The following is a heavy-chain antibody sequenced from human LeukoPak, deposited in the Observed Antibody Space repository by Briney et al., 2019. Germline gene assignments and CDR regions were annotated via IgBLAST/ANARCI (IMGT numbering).Heavy chain of an antibody. CDR3: ARTFHNYGGNSYWFDP. D-gene: IGHD4-23*01. CDR2: IIPIFGTA. J-gene: IGHJ5*02. Sequence: ASVKVSCKASGGTFSSYAISWVRQAPGQGLEWMGGIIPIFGTANYAQKFQGRVTITTDESTSTAYMELSSLRSEDTAVYYCARTFHNYGGNSYWFDPWGQGTLVTVSS. V-gene: IGHV1-69*05. CDR1: GGTFSSYA.